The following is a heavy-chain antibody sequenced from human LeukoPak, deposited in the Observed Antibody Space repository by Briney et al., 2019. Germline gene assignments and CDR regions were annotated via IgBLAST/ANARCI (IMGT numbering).Heavy chain of an antibody. Sequence: SSVKVSCKASGYTFTSYSIHWVRQAPGQGLEWMGIINPSGASASYAQKFQGRVTMTRDMSTGAVYLELSSLRFDDTAVYYCATYDPDFYFDYWGQGTLVTVSS. CDR2: INPSGASA. CDR1: GYTFTSYS. J-gene: IGHJ4*02. D-gene: IGHD5-12*01. V-gene: IGHV1-46*01. CDR3: ATYDPDFYFDY.